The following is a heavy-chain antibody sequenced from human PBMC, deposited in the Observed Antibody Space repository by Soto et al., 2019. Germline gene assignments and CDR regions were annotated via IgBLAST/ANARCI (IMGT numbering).Heavy chain of an antibody. J-gene: IGHJ4*02. V-gene: IGHV1-8*01. CDR2: VNPNNGQT. CDR1: GYTFTSYD. Sequence: QVQLVQSGAEVKKPGASVKVSCKASGYTFTSYDINWVRQATGQGLEWMGWVNPNNGQTGYAQKFQGRVTMTRKTSISTAYMELDSLRSEDTAVYYCVRLFYYGSGSWVEWGQGTLVTVSS. CDR3: VRLFYYGSGSWVE. D-gene: IGHD3-10*01.